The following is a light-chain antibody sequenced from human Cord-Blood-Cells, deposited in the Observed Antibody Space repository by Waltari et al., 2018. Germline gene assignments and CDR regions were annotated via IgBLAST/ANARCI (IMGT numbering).Light chain of an antibody. CDR3: SSYTSSSTLV. Sequence: QSALTQPASVSGSPGQSITISCTGTSSDVGGYNYVSWYQQHPAKAPKLVIYDVSNRPSGVSNRSSGSKSGNTASLTISGLQAEDEADYYCSSYTSSSTLVFGTGTKVTVL. CDR1: SSDVGGYNY. J-gene: IGLJ1*01. CDR2: DVS. V-gene: IGLV2-14*01.